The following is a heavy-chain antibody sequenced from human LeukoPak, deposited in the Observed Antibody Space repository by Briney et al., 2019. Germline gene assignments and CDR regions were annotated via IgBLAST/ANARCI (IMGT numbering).Heavy chain of an antibody. CDR1: GGTFSSYA. V-gene: IGHV1-69*04. J-gene: IGHJ4*02. CDR3: ARGATRGLFDY. CDR2: IIPILGIA. Sequence: GASVKVSCKASGGTFSSYAISWVRQAPGQGLEWMGRIIPILGIASYAQKLQGRVTITADKSTSTAYMELSSLRSEDTAVYYCARGATRGLFDYWGQGTLVTVSS.